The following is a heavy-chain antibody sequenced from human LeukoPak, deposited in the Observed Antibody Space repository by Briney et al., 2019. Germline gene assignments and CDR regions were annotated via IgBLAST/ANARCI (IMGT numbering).Heavy chain of an antibody. CDR2: MSSSGFII. CDR3: ARETYSGSGSYNFFDY. CDR1: GFTFSTYS. D-gene: IGHD3-10*01. J-gene: IGHJ4*02. Sequence: GGSLRLSCAASGFTFSTYSMNWVRQAPGKGLEWISSMSSSGFIIYYAESVKGRFTISRDNAKNSLFLHMNSLRADDTAVYYCARETYSGSGSYNFFDYWGLGTLVTVSS. V-gene: IGHV3-48*04.